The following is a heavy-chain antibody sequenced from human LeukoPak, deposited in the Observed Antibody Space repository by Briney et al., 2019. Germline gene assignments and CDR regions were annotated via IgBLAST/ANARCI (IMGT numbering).Heavy chain of an antibody. D-gene: IGHD6-19*01. V-gene: IGHV3-48*03. CDR1: GFTFSSYE. Sequence: GGSLRLSCAASGFTFSSYEMNWVRQAPGKGLEWVSYISSSGSTIYYADSVKGRFTISRDNAKNTLYLQMNSLRAEDTAVYYCARDLGAVALDYWGQGTLVTVSS. CDR3: ARDLGAVALDY. CDR2: ISSSGSTI. J-gene: IGHJ4*02.